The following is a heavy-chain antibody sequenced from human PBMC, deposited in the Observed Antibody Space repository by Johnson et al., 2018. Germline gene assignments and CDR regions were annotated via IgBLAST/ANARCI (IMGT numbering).Heavy chain of an antibody. CDR1: GGSVSSYY. CDR3: ARVGGSMVRGVTPCFGI. V-gene: IGHV4-59*02. CDR2: IFYSGST. Sequence: QVQLQESGPGLVKSSETLSLTCSVSGGSVSSYYWSWIRQPPGKGLEWIGYIFYSGSTNYSPSFRGRVTISVDTSKNHFSLKLSSVTAADTAVYFCARVGGSMVRGVTPCFGIWGQGTVVTVSS. D-gene: IGHD3-10*01. J-gene: IGHJ3*02.